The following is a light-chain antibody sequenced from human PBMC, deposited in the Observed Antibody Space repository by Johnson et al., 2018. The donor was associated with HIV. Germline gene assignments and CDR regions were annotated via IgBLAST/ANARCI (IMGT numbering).Light chain of an antibody. CDR2: ENN. Sequence: QSVLTQPPSVSAAPGQKVTVSCSGSSSNIGTNDVSWYQQFPGAAPKLLIYENNKRPSGIPDRFSGSKSDTSATLGITGLQTGDEADYYCGTWNSSLSAHYVFGTGTKVTVL. J-gene: IGLJ1*01. CDR3: GTWNSSLSAHYV. V-gene: IGLV1-51*02. CDR1: SSNIGTND.